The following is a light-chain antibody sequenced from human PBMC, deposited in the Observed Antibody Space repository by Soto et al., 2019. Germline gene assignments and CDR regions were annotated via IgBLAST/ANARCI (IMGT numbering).Light chain of an antibody. CDR3: QQYNSYWT. V-gene: IGKV1-39*01. J-gene: IGKJ1*01. CDR1: QSISSY. Sequence: NPITPSPSPPSSSVGDKSTTPCRASQSISSYLNWYQQKPGKAPKLLIYAASSLQSGVPSRFSGSGSGTDFTLTISSLQPEDFATYYCQQYNSYWTFGQGTKVDI. CDR2: AAS.